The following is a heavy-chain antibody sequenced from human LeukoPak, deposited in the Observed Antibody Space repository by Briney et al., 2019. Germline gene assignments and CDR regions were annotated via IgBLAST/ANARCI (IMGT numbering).Heavy chain of an antibody. Sequence: GASLRLSCAASGYTFTTHWFHWVRQAPGKGLVWVSRITDGTTTNYADSVKDRFTISRDNSKNTVFLQMNSMRAEDTAVYYCARSYSNHLFGMDVWGQGTTVTVSS. CDR3: ARSYSNHLFGMDV. CDR1: GYTFTTHW. V-gene: IGHV3-74*01. CDR2: ITDGTTT. D-gene: IGHD4-11*01. J-gene: IGHJ6*02.